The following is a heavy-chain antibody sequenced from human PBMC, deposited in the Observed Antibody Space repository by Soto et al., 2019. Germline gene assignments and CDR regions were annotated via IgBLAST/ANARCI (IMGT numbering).Heavy chain of an antibody. D-gene: IGHD2-2*02. CDR3: TPRLRSYTLFPYQRSPDP. V-gene: IGHV1-8*01. CDR2: MNPHTGNT. J-gene: IGHJ5*02. Sequence: ASVKVSCKAYGYTCIDFDINWVRQAAGQGLEWMGWMNPHTGNTAYAQKFQGRLTLTRDTSISAAYMDLSSLTSEDTAFYYITPRLRSYTLFPYQRSPDP. CDR1: GYTCIDFD.